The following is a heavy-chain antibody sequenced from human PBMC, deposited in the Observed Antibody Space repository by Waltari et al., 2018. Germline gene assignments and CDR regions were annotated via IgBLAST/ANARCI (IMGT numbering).Heavy chain of an antibody. Sequence: QVQLVQSGAEVKKPGASVKVSCKASGFIFTNHAIHWVRQAPGPSLEWMGWVNAGNGNTKYSQNFQGRITITRDTSANIAYMELSSLKSEDTALYYCARGIWAGAVHWGAYYFDFWGQGTLVTVSS. V-gene: IGHV1-3*01. CDR3: ARGIWAGAVHWGAYYFDF. CDR1: GFIFTNHA. D-gene: IGHD7-27*01. CDR2: VNAGNGNT. J-gene: IGHJ4*02.